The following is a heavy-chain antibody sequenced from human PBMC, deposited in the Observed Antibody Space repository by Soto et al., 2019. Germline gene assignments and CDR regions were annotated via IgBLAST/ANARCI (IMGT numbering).Heavy chain of an antibody. D-gene: IGHD5-12*01. CDR2: ISSSSSTI. J-gene: IGHJ4*02. CDR3: ASLGYSGYDVFDY. V-gene: IGHV3-48*01. Sequence: EVQLVESGGGLVQPGGSLRLSCAASGFTFSSYSMNWVRQAPGKGLEWVSYISSSSSTIYYADSVKGRFTISRDNAKNSLYLQMNSLRAEDTAVYYCASLGYSGYDVFDYWGREPWSPSPQ. CDR1: GFTFSSYS.